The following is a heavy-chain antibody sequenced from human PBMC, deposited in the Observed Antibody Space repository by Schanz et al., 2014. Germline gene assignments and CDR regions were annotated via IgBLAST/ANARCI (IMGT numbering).Heavy chain of an antibody. D-gene: IGHD3-10*01. CDR3: VRDELLWFGEVLSLDY. J-gene: IGHJ4*02. Sequence: EVQLLESGGGLVQPGGSLRLSCAASGFTFSTSAMSWVRQAPGKGLEWVSGISGSGASTYYADSVKGRFTISRDNSNKTVDLQMNSLRAEDTALYYCVRDELLWFGEVLSLDYWGQGTLVTVSS. CDR1: GFTFSTSA. V-gene: IGHV3-23*01. CDR2: ISGSGAST.